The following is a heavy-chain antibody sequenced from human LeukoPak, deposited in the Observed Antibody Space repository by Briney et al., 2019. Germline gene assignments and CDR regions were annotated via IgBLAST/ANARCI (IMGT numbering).Heavy chain of an antibody. CDR2: IIPILGIA. Sequence: ASVKVSCKASGGTFSSYAISWVRQAPGQGLEWMGRIIPILGIANYAQKFQGKVTITADKSTSTAYMELSSLRSEDTAVYYCAVLVGATNFDYWGQGTLVTVSS. J-gene: IGHJ4*02. CDR3: AVLVGATNFDY. D-gene: IGHD1-26*01. V-gene: IGHV1-69*04. CDR1: GGTFSSYA.